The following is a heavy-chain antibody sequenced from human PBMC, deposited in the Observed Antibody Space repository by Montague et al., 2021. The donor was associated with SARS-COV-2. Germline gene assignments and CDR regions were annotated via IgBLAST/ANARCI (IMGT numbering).Heavy chain of an antibody. CDR1: GVSISSYY. CDR2: IYYGGST. J-gene: IGHJ3*02. V-gene: IGHV4-59*08. Sequence: SETLSLTCTVSGVSISSYYWTWIRQPPGKGLEWIGFIYYGGSTNYNPSLKSRVTISVDTSKNQFSLKLSSVTAADTAVYYCAKQALTRYCTSTTCFGAAFDIWGQGTMVTVSS. CDR3: AKQALTRYCTSTTCFGAAFDI. D-gene: IGHD2-2*01.